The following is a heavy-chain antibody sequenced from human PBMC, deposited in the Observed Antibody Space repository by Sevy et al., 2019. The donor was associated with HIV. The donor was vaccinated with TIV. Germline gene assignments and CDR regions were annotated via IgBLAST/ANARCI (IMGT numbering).Heavy chain of an antibody. CDR1: GFTISNNY. D-gene: IGHD3-22*01. J-gene: IGHJ4*02. Sequence: GGSLRLSCAVSGFTISNNYMSWVRQAPGKGLEWVGRIKSKTDGGTTDYAAPVKGRFTISRDDSKNTLYLQMNSLKTEDTAVYYCTTGNYYDSSGYVNWGQGTLVTVSS. V-gene: IGHV3-15*01. CDR3: TTGNYYDSSGYVN. CDR2: IKSKTDGGTT.